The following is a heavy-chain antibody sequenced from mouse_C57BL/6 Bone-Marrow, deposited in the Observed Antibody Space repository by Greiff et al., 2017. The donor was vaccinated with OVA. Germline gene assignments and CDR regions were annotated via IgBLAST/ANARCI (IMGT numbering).Heavy chain of an antibody. Sequence: EVKLMESGPGLVKPSQSLSLTCSVTGYSITSGYYWNWIRQFPGNKLEWMGYISYDGSNNYNPSLKNRISITRDTSKNQFFLKLNSVTTEDTATYYCARGGSSSLYAMDYWGQGTSVTVSS. CDR2: ISYDGSN. V-gene: IGHV3-6*01. CDR1: GYSITSGYY. CDR3: ARGGSSSLYAMDY. J-gene: IGHJ4*01. D-gene: IGHD1-1*01.